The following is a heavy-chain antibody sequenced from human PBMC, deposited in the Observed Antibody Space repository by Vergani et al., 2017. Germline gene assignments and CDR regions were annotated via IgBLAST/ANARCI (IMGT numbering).Heavy chain of an antibody. D-gene: IGHD1-1*01. CDR3: ARKDWNGLDAFDI. CDR1: GGTFSSYA. V-gene: IGHV1-69*04. J-gene: IGHJ3*02. CDR2: IIPILGIA. Sequence: QVQLVQSGAEGKKPGSSVKVSCKASGGTFSSYAISWVRQAPGQGVEWMGRIIPILGIANYAQKLQGRVTITADKSTSTAYMELSSLRSEDTAVYYCARKDWNGLDAFDIWGQGTMVTVSS.